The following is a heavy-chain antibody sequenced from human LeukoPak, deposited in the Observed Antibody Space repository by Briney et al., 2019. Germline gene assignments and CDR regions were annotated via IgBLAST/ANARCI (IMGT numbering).Heavy chain of an antibody. CDR3: VSRAAAGHFDY. Sequence: GESLKISWKGSGYSFTSYWIGRVRQLPGKGVEGMGTINPGDSDTRYSPSFQGQVTISADKSTSTAYLQWSSLKASDTAMYYCVSRAAAGHFDYWGQGTLVTVSS. D-gene: IGHD6-13*01. CDR2: INPGDSDT. J-gene: IGHJ4*02. CDR1: GYSFTSYW. V-gene: IGHV5-51*01.